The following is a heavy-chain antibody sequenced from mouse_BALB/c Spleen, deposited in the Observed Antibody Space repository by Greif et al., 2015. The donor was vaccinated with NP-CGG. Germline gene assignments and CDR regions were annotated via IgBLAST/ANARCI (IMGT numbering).Heavy chain of an antibody. D-gene: IGHD2-2*01. V-gene: IGHV1-7*01. Sequence: QVQLQQSGAELAKPGASVKMSCMASGYTFTSYWMHWVKQRPGQGLEWIGYINPSTGYTEYNQKFKDKATLTADKSSSTAYMQLSSLTSEDSAVYYCARRNYGYYYFDYWGQGTTLTVSS. CDR3: ARRNYGYYYFDY. CDR2: INPSTGYT. CDR1: GYTFTSYW. J-gene: IGHJ2*01.